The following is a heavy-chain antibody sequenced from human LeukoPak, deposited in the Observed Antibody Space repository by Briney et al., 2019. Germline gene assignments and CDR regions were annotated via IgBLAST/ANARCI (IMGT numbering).Heavy chain of an antibody. CDR2: ISSSSSYI. J-gene: IGHJ3*02. CDR1: GFTFSSYS. CDR3: ARDPQQPVKDDAFDI. V-gene: IGHV3-21*01. Sequence: GGSLRLSCAASGFTFSSYSMNWVRQAPGKGLEWVSSISSSSSYIYYADSVKGRFTISRDNAKNSLYLQMNSLRAEDTAVYYCARDPQQPVKDDAFDIWGQGTMVTVSS. D-gene: IGHD6-13*01.